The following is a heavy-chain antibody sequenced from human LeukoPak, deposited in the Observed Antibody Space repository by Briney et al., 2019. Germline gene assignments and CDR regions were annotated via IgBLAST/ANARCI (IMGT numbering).Heavy chain of an antibody. CDR3: ARHGPSYNSQRAFDY. CDR2: MNPKSGNT. V-gene: IGHV1-8*03. D-gene: IGHD5-24*01. Sequence: ASVKVSCKASGYTFTRYDINWVRQATGQGLEWMGWMNPKSGNTGHAQKFQGRVTITRDTSISTVYMELSSLRSEDTAVYYCARHGPSYNSQRAFDYWGQGTLVTVSS. CDR1: GYTFTRYD. J-gene: IGHJ4*02.